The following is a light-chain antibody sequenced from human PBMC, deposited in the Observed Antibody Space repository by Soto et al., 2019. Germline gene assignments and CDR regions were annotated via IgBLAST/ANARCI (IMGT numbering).Light chain of an antibody. V-gene: IGKV1-5*01. CDR2: DAS. CDR3: QQYNSYSPYT. J-gene: IGKJ2*01. CDR1: QSISDW. Sequence: DIQMTQSPSTLSASVEDRVTITCRASQSISDWLAWYQQKPGKAPKLLIYDASSLESGVPSRFSGSGSGTEFTLTISSLQPDDFATYYCQQYNSYSPYTFGQGTKLEIK.